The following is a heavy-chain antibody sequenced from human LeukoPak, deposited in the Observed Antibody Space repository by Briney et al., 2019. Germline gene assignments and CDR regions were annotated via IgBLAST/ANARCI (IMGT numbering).Heavy chain of an antibody. J-gene: IGHJ5*02. CDR2: IYYSGTT. Sequence: SETLSLTCTVSDGSISSSSYYWGWIRQPPGTGLEWIGTIYYSGTTYYNPSLKSRVTISVDKSKNQFSLKLSSVTAADTAVYYCAISSSWYWFDPWGQGTLVTVSS. D-gene: IGHD6-13*01. CDR1: DGSISSSSYY. V-gene: IGHV4-39*07. CDR3: AISSSWYWFDP.